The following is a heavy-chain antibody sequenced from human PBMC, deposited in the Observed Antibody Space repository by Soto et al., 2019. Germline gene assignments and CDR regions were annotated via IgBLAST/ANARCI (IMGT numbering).Heavy chain of an antibody. Sequence: PGGSLRLSCVASGFTFSDYAVHWVRLAPNKGLEWVAMISYDGYNSYSADSVRGRFTISRDNSKNTLFLQMDSLRPEDTALYYCARAQNTGYYFYGMDVWGQGTTVTVSS. J-gene: IGHJ6*02. V-gene: IGHV3-30*19. D-gene: IGHD3-10*01. CDR3: ARAQNTGYYFYGMDV. CDR2: ISYDGYNS. CDR1: GFTFSDYA.